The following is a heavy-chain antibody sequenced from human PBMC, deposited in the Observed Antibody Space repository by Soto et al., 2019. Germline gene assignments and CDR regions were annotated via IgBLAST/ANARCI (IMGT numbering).Heavy chain of an antibody. D-gene: IGHD3-22*01. CDR1: GFTFSSYA. Sequence: GGSLRLSCAASGFTFSSYAMHWVRQAPGKGLEWVAVISYDGSNKYYADSVKGRFTISRDNSKNTLYLQMNSLRAEDTAVYYCARDYYYDSSGYYGGGAFDIWGQGTMVTVSS. CDR2: ISYDGSNK. J-gene: IGHJ3*02. V-gene: IGHV3-30-3*01. CDR3: ARDYYYDSSGYYGGGAFDI.